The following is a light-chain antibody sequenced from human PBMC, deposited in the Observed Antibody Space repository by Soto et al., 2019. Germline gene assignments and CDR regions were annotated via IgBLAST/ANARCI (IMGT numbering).Light chain of an antibody. J-gene: IGLJ2*01. CDR2: EVS. CDR3: SSYTSSPTPV. Sequence: QSALTQPASVSGSHGQTITISCTGTSSDVGGYAYVSWYQQYPGKVPKLVISEVSNRPSGVSHRFSGSRSGNTASLTISGLPAEDEDDYNCSSYTSSPTPVFGGGTKLTVL. V-gene: IGLV2-14*01. CDR1: SSDVGGYAY.